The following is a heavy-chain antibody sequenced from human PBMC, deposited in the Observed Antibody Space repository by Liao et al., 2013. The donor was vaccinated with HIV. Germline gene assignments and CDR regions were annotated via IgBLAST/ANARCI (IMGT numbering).Heavy chain of an antibody. J-gene: IGHJ2*01. D-gene: IGHD1-26*01. CDR2: IYSSGST. CDR1: GGSISNYY. Sequence: QVQLQESGPGLVKPSETLSLTCTVSGGSISNYYWSWIRQPAGKGLEWIGRIYSSGSTSYSPSLKSRVTMSVDTSKNQFSLKLRSVTAADTAVYYCAREDLLGGSWYFDLWAGGTLGTVSS. V-gene: IGHV4-4*07. CDR3: AREDLLGGSWYFDL.